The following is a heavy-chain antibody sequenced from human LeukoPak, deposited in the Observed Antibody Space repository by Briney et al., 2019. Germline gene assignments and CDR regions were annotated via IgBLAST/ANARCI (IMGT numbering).Heavy chain of an antibody. CDR2: IYYSGST. CDR3: ARESFEYYYMDV. CDR1: GGSISSYY. V-gene: IGHV4-59*12. D-gene: IGHD6-6*01. Sequence: SETLSLTCTVSGGSISSYYWSWIRQPPGKGLEWIGYIYYSGSTNYNPSLKSRVTISVDTSKNQFSLKLSSVTAADTAVYYCARESFEYYYMDVWGKGTTVTISS. J-gene: IGHJ6*03.